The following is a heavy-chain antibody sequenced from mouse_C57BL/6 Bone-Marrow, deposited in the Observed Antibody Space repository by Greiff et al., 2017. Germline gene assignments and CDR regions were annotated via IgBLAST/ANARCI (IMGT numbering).Heavy chain of an antibody. CDR3: ARSGYGSSYVWYFDV. Sequence: QVQLKQPGAELVKPGASVKMSCKASGYTFTSYWITWVKQRPGQGLEWIGDIYPGSGSTNYNEKFKSKATLTVDTSSSTAYMQLSSLTSEDSAVYYCARSGYGSSYVWYFDVWGTGTTVTVSS. CDR1: GYTFTSYW. D-gene: IGHD1-1*01. V-gene: IGHV1-55*01. J-gene: IGHJ1*03. CDR2: IYPGSGST.